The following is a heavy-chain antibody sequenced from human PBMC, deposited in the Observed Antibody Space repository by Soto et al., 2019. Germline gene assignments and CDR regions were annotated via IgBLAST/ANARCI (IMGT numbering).Heavy chain of an antibody. J-gene: IGHJ4*02. D-gene: IGHD3-9*01. Sequence: VGSLRLSCAGSGFTFSDYYMSWIRQAPGKGLEWVSYISSSGSTIYYADSVKGRFTISRDNAKNSLYLQMNSLRAEDTAVYYCARVSRYFDWLLFLDYWGQGTLVTVSS. V-gene: IGHV3-11*01. CDR2: ISSSGSTI. CDR3: ARVSRYFDWLLFLDY. CDR1: GFTFSDYY.